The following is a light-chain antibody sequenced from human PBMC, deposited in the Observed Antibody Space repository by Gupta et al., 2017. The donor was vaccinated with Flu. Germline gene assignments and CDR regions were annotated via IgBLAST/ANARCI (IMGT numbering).Light chain of an antibody. V-gene: IGKV3-11*01. J-gene: IGKJ2*01. Sequence: TLSSSSGGSSVLSCWASQSVIIYLAKYQQQPGQPPRLLMFDASKRAAGIPDRCSGSRCGTDVTLTIITLVPEDVAVYYCQQRSGLPLYTFGQGTKLE. CDR1: QSVIIY. CDR3: QQRSGLPLYT. CDR2: DAS.